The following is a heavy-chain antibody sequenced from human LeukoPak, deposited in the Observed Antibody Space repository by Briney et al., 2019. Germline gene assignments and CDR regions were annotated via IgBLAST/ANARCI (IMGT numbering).Heavy chain of an antibody. CDR2: IIPIFGTA. V-gene: IGHV1-69*13. D-gene: IGHD2-2*01. Sequence: SVNVSCKASGGTFSSYAISWVRQAPGQGLEWMGGIIPIFGTANYAQKFQGRVTITADESTSTAYMELSSLRSEDTAVYYCARAVCSSTSCYGRKENYYYYYYGMDVWGQGTTVTVSS. J-gene: IGHJ6*02. CDR1: GGTFSSYA. CDR3: ARAVCSSTSCYGRKENYYYYYYGMDV.